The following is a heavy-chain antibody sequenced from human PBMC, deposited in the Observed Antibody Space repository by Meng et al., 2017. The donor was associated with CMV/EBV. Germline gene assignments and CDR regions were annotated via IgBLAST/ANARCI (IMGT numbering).Heavy chain of an antibody. CDR2: ISAYNGNT. V-gene: IGHV1-18*01. J-gene: IGHJ6*02. Sequence: KVSCKASGYTFTSYGISWVRQAPGQGLEWMGWISAYNGNTNYAQKLQGRVTMTTDTSTSTAYMELRSLRSDDTAVYYCAREGQLEWFRISSYGMDVWGQGTTVTVSS. CDR3: AREGQLEWFRISSYGMDV. D-gene: IGHD3-3*01. CDR1: GYTFTSYG.